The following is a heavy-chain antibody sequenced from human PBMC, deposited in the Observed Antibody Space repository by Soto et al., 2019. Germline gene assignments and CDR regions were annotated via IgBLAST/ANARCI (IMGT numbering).Heavy chain of an antibody. V-gene: IGHV4-59*08. J-gene: IGHJ5*02. CDR2: IYYSGST. D-gene: IGHD5-18*01. CDR1: GGSISSYY. CDR3: ARASLRGYSYGPYNWFDP. Sequence: SETLSLTCTVSGGSISSYYWSWIRQPPGKGLEWIGYIYYSGSTNYNPSLKSRVTISVDTSKNQFSLKLSSVTAADTAVYYCARASLRGYSYGPYNWFDPWGQGTLVTVSS.